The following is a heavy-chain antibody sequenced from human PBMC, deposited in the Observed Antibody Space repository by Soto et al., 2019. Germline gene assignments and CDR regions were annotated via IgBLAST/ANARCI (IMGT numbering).Heavy chain of an antibody. CDR2: ISSSSSYI. J-gene: IGHJ4*02. V-gene: IGHV3-21*01. Sequence: GGSLRLSCAASGFTFSSYSMNWVRQAPGKGLEWVSSISSSSSYIYYADSVKGRFTISRDNAKNSLYLQMNSLRAEDTAVYYCAAITMVRGAPEPDYWGQGTLVTVSS. CDR3: AAITMVRGAPEPDY. D-gene: IGHD3-10*01. CDR1: GFTFSSYS.